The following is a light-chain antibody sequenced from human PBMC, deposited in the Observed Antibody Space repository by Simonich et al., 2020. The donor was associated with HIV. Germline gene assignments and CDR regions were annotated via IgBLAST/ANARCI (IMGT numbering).Light chain of an antibody. CDR1: HSISSC. CDR3: QQYNSYAYT. V-gene: IGKV1-5*03. Sequence: DIPMTQSPSPLSSSVGASVTITFRASHSISSCLAWYQQKPGKAPKLLIYKASTLESGVPSRFSGSGSATEFTLTISSRQPDDFATYYCQQYNSYAYTFGQGTKLEIK. J-gene: IGKJ2*01. CDR2: KAS.